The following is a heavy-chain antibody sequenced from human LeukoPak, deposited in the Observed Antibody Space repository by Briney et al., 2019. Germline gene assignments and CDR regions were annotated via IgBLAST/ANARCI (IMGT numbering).Heavy chain of an antibody. D-gene: IGHD2-15*01. CDR3: ARCIGGSGYLFDY. CDR1: GGTFSSYA. Sequence: SSVKVPCKASGGTFSSYANRWWRQAPAHGLEAMGGIIPFFGTANYAHKFQGRVMITADESTSTAYMELSSPRSEATAVYYCARCIGGSGYLFDYWGQGTLVTVST. CDR2: IIPFFGTA. V-gene: IGHV1-69*01. J-gene: IGHJ4*02.